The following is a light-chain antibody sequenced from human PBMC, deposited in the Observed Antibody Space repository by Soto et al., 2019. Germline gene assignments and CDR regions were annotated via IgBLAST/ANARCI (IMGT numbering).Light chain of an antibody. V-gene: IGKV3-11*01. CDR3: QQRSNWPPIT. Sequence: EIVLTQSPGTLSLSPGERATLSCRSSQSVYNNYIAWYQQKPGQAPRTVIYGASIRATGIPARFSGSGSGTDFTLTISSLEPEDFAVYYCQQRSNWPPITCGQGTRREIK. CDR1: QSVYNNY. J-gene: IGKJ5*01. CDR2: GAS.